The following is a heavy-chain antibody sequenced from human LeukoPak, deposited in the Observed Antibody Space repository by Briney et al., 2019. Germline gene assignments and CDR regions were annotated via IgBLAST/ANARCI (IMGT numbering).Heavy chain of an antibody. CDR1: GFTFSDYY. CDR2: IGYSSTTV. D-gene: IGHD6-19*01. Sequence: GGSLRLSCAASGFTFSDYYMTWIRQAPGEGLEWISYIGYSSTTVYYADSVRGRFTISRDDAKNSLFLQMDSLRAEATAVYYCARTLAVADHWGQGTLVTVSS. CDR3: ARTLAVADH. V-gene: IGHV3-11*01. J-gene: IGHJ4*02.